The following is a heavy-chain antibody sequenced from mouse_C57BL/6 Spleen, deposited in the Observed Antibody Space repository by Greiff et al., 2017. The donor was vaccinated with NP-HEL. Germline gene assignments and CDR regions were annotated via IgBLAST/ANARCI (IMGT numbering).Heavy chain of an antibody. CDR1: GFTFSSYA. V-gene: IGHV5-4*01. J-gene: IGHJ2*01. CDR3: ARDGDYGSSLDY. Sequence: EVKLVESGGGLVKPGGSLKLSCAASGFTFSSYAMSWVRQTPEKRLEWVATISDGGSYTYYPDNVKGRFTISRDNAKNNLYLQMSHLKSEDTAMYYCARDGDYGSSLDYWGQGTTLTVSS. CDR2: ISDGGSYT. D-gene: IGHD1-1*01.